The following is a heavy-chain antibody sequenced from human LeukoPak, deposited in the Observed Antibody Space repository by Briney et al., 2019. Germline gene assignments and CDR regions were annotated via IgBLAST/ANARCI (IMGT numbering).Heavy chain of an antibody. D-gene: IGHD5-18*01. CDR3: ARVDTTTDAFDI. J-gene: IGHJ3*02. CDR1: GFTFSSYG. CDR2: IWYDGNNK. Sequence: GRSLRLSCAASGFTFSSYGMHWVRQAPGKGLEWVAVIWYDGNNKYYADSVKGRFTISRDNSKNTLYLQMNSLRAEDTAVYYCARVDTTTDAFDIWGQGTMVTVSS. V-gene: IGHV3-33*01.